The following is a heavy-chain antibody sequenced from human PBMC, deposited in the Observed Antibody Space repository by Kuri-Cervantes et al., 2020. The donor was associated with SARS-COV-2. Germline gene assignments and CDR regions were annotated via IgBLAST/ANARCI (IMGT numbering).Heavy chain of an antibody. CDR2: LYYSGST. D-gene: IGHD1-26*01. CDR1: GGSIRTYY. CDR3: ATGSYYVAYDY. J-gene: IGHJ4*02. Sequence: ESLKISCTVSGGSIRTYYWSWIRQPPGKGLEWIGYLYYSGSTNYNPSLKSRVTISLDTSKNQFSLKLSSVTAADTAVYYCATGSYYVAYDYWGQGTLVTVSS. V-gene: IGHV4-59*01.